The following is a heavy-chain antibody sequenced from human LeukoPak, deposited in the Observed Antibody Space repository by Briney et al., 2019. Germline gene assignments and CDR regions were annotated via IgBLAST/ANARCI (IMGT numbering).Heavy chain of an antibody. CDR3: ARDYFTSYYYYGMDV. CDR1: GGSISSSSYY. CDR2: IYYRGST. D-gene: IGHD2/OR15-2a*01. V-gene: IGHV4-39*07. Sequence: SETLSLTCTVSGGSISSSSYYWGWIRQPPGKGLEWIGRIYYRGSTNYKPSLKSRVTISIDTSKNQFSLKLSSVTAADTAVYYCARDYFTSYYYYGMDVWGQGTTVTVSS. J-gene: IGHJ6*02.